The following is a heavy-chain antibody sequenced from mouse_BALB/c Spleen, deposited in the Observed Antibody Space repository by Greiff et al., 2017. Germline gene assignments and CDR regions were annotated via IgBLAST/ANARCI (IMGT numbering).Heavy chain of an antibody. CDR1: GFTFSSYG. V-gene: IGHV5-6*01. Sequence: EVQGVESGGDLVKPGGSLKLSCAASGFTFSSYGMSWVRQTPDKRLEWVATISSGGSYTYYPDSVKGRFTISRDNAKNTLYLQMSSLKSEDTAMYYCARHDGNMDYWGQGTSVTVSS. D-gene: IGHD2-1*01. CDR3: ARHDGNMDY. J-gene: IGHJ4*01. CDR2: ISSGGSYT.